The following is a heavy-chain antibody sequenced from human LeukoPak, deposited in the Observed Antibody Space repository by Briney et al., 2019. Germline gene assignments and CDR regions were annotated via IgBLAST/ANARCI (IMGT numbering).Heavy chain of an antibody. D-gene: IGHD1-7*01. Sequence: PSETLSLTCAVYGGSFSGYYWSWVRQAPGKGLEWVSAISGSGGSTYYADSVKGRFTISRDNSKNTLYLQMNSLRAEDTAVYYCAKYVAGTTLYYYYYYGMDVWGQGTTVTVSS. CDR2: ISGSGGST. J-gene: IGHJ6*02. CDR1: GGSFSGYY. CDR3: AKYVAGTTLYYYYYYGMDV. V-gene: IGHV3-23*01.